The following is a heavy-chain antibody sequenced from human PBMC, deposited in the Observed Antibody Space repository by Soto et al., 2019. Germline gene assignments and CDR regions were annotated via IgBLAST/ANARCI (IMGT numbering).Heavy chain of an antibody. V-gene: IGHV3-48*02. CDR1: GFIFNTYS. CDR3: ARTLSWRRGPFDS. D-gene: IGHD2-15*01. Sequence: GGSLRLSCAASGFIFNTYSMNWVRQAPGKGLEWVSYISGSSQTIFYADSVRGRFTISRDNANNSTYLQMVSLRDEDTAAYYCARTLSWRRGPFDSWGQGTLVTVSS. CDR2: ISGSSQTI. J-gene: IGHJ4*02.